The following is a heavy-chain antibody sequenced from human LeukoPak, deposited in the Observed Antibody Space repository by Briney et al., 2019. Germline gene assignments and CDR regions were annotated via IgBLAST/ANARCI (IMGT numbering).Heavy chain of an antibody. J-gene: IGHJ4*02. CDR2: IGMAGDT. V-gene: IGHV3-13*01. D-gene: IGHD3-16*01. Sequence: GGSLRLSCAASTFTFSSYDMPWVRQVSGKGLEWVSGIGMAGDTYYAASVKGRFTISRENAKNSLDLQMNSLRGGDTAVYFCARGPSRRNAFFDYGGQGTLVTVSS. CDR1: TFTFSSYD. CDR3: ARGPSRRNAFFDY.